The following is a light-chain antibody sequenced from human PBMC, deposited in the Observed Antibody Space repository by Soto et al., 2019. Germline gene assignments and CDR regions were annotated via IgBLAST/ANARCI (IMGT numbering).Light chain of an antibody. J-gene: IGKJ1*01. CDR2: AAS. CDR3: QQSYSTTWT. Sequence: DIQTTQSPSSLSASVGDRVTITCRASQGISTYLNCYQQKPGKAPKLLIYAASSLQSGVPSRFSGSGSETDFTLTISSLQPEDFATYSCQQSYSTTWTFGQGTKVDIK. CDR1: QGISTY. V-gene: IGKV1-39*01.